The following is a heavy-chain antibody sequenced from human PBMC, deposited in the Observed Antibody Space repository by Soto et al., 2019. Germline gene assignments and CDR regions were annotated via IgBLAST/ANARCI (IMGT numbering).Heavy chain of an antibody. CDR1: CDSIISPY. V-gene: IGHV4-59*11. Sequence: PSETLSLTCAFSCDSIISPYWSWIRQSPRRGLEWIGYIFYGGTVTYNPSLGSRATISVDTSKNHFSLKLGLMTAADTAVYYCARGGGSPLDYWGQGTLVTVSS. CDR3: ARGGGSPLDY. J-gene: IGHJ4*02. D-gene: IGHD3-16*01. CDR2: IFYGGTV.